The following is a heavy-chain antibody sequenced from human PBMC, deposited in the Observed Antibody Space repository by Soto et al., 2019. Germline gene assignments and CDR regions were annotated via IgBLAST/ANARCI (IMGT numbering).Heavy chain of an antibody. CDR3: ARVPPGYCSGGACYTYYLDF. CDR1: GDTFSSYG. D-gene: IGHD2-15*01. Sequence: QVQLVQSGAEVKKPGSSVRVSCKVSGDTFSSYGISWVRQAPGQGLEWMGGIIPTFDIVNYAQSFQGRVTITADKSTDTVYMELRSLKSEDTAVFYCARVPPGYCSGGACYTYYLDFWGQGTLVTVSS. J-gene: IGHJ4*02. V-gene: IGHV1-69*17. CDR2: IIPTFDIV.